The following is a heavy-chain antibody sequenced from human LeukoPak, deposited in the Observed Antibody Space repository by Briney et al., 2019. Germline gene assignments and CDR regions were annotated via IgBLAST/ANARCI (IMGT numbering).Heavy chain of an antibody. Sequence: GGSLRLSCAASGFTFSSMNWVRQAPGKGLEWVSYISSSSSTIYYADSVKGRFTISRDNAKNSLYLQMNSLRAEDTAVYYCASADIVVVPAAKFDYWGQGTLVTVSS. CDR1: GFTFSS. V-gene: IGHV3-48*04. CDR2: ISSSSSTI. D-gene: IGHD2-2*01. CDR3: ASADIVVVPAAKFDY. J-gene: IGHJ4*02.